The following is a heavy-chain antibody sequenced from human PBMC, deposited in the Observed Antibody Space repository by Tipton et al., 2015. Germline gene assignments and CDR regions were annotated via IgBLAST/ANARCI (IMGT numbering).Heavy chain of an antibody. D-gene: IGHD4-23*01. CDR3: ARARGRHGGLFDS. CDR1: GGTFDSHV. V-gene: IGHV1-8*02. CDR2: MNPNSGNT. J-gene: IGHJ4*02. Sequence: QSGAEVQKPGSSVKVSCKASGGTFDSHVIHWVRQATGQGLEWMGWMNPNSGNTGYAQKFQGRVTMTRNTSISTANMELSSLRSEDTAVYYCARARGRHGGLFDSWGQGILVTVSS.